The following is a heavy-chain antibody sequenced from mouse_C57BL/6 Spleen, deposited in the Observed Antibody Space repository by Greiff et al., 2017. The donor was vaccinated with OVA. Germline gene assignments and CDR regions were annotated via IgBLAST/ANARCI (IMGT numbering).Heavy chain of an antibody. D-gene: IGHD3-2*02. Sequence: LQQPGAELVKPGASVKLSCKASGYTFTSYWMHWVKQRPGQGLEWIGMIHPTSGSTNYNEKFKSKATLTVDKSSSTACMQLSSLTSEDSAVYYCARSGRFIPFDYWGQGTTLTVSS. CDR2: IHPTSGST. J-gene: IGHJ2*01. V-gene: IGHV1-64*01. CDR1: GYTFTSYW. CDR3: ARSGRFIPFDY.